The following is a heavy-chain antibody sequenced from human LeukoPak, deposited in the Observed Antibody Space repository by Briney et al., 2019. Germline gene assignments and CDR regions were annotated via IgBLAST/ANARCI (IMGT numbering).Heavy chain of an antibody. J-gene: IGHJ4*02. CDR2: ISGSGGST. V-gene: IGHV3-23*01. D-gene: IGHD3-10*01. Sequence: GGSLRLSCAASGFTFSSYAMSWVRQAPGKGLEWVSAISGSGGSTYYADSVKGRFTISRDNSKNTLYLQMNSLRAEDTAVYYCARDGSTFGELSYYFDYWGQGTLVTVSS. CDR3: ARDGSTFGELSYYFDY. CDR1: GFTFSSYA.